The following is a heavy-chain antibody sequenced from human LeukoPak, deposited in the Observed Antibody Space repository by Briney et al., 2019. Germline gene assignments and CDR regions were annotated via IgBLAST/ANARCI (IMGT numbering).Heavy chain of an antibody. CDR1: GFTFSSYA. Sequence: PGGSLRLSCAASGFTFSSYAMHWVRQAPGKGLEWVAVISYDGSNKYYADSVKGRFTISRDNSKNTLYLQMNSLRAEDTAVYYCAKDSDSYLDTWGQGTLVTVSS. CDR2: ISYDGSNK. D-gene: IGHD5-18*01. V-gene: IGHV3-30*04. J-gene: IGHJ4*02. CDR3: AKDSDSYLDT.